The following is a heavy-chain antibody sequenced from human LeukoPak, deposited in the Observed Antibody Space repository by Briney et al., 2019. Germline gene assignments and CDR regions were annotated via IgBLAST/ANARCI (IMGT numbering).Heavy chain of an antibody. CDR1: GGSISSGGYY. CDR3: ARAGYCGGDCYLNWFDP. V-gene: IGHV4-31*03. CDR2: IYYSGST. D-gene: IGHD2-21*02. J-gene: IGHJ5*02. Sequence: SETLSLTCTVSGGSISSGGYYWSWIRQHPGKGLEWIGYIYYSGSTYYNLSLKSRVTISVDTSKNQFSLKLSSVTAADTAVYYCARAGYCGGDCYLNWFDPWGQGTLVTVSS.